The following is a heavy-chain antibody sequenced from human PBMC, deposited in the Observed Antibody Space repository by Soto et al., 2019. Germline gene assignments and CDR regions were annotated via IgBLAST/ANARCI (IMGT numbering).Heavy chain of an antibody. J-gene: IGHJ4*02. CDR2: INDSGST. V-gene: IGHV4-34*01. CDR3: ARRVTMQYYFDY. D-gene: IGHD2-2*01. CDR1: GGSLSGYY. Sequence: QVQLQHWGAGLLKPSETLSRTCAVYGGSLSGYYWSWIRQPPGKGLEWIGEINDSGSTNYNPSLKSRVTISADTSQNQFSLKLTSVTAADTAVYYCARRVTMQYYFDYWGQGTLVPVFS.